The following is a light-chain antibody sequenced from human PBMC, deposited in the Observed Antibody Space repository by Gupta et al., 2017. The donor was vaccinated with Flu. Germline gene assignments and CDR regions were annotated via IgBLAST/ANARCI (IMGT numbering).Light chain of an antibody. J-gene: IGLJ1*01. CDR3: ASWDDSLGGHYV. CDR2: TNN. Sequence: VTISCLGSSSNIGSNSVYWDQQSPGTDPKLIIYTNNKRPSGVHDGFAGSKSGTSASLAISGLWSEDEADYYCASWDDSLGGHYVFGTGTKVTVL. V-gene: IGLV1-47*02. CDR1: SSNIGSNS.